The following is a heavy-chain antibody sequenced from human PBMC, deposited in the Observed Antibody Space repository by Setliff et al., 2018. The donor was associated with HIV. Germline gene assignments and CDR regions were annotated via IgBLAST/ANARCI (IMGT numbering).Heavy chain of an antibody. D-gene: IGHD3-22*01. CDR2: IIPILGTA. CDR3: ARGGNEYYYDSSGYHPTDY. Sequence: SVKVSCKASGFTFTNYYIHWVRQAPGQGLEWMGGIIPILGTANYAQKFQGRVTITADGSTSTAYMELSSLRSEDTAVYYCARGGNEYYYDSSGYHPTDYWGQGTLVTVSS. J-gene: IGHJ4*02. V-gene: IGHV1-69*13. CDR1: GFTFTNYY.